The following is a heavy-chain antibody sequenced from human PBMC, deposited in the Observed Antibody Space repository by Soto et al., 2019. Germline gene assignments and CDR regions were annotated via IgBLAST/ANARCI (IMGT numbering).Heavy chain of an antibody. Sequence: QVQLVQSGAEVTKPGSSVKVSCKASGVTFSSYIITWARQSPGQGLEWMGRIIPIPGITTYAQKFQGRITISADKSTSTAYMELSSLSSEDTAVYYCARGRLSVALDYVDSWGQGTLVTVSS. CDR1: GVTFSSYI. CDR2: IIPIPGIT. V-gene: IGHV1-69*02. D-gene: IGHD2-15*01. J-gene: IGHJ4*02. CDR3: ARGRLSVALDYVDS.